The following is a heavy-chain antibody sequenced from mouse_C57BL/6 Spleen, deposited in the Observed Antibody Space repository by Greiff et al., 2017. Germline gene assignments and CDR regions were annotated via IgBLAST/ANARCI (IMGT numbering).Heavy chain of an antibody. CDR3: ARWSSVRGFAY. CDR2: IDPSDSYT. V-gene: IGHV1-50*01. Sequence: QVQLQQPGAELVKPGASVKLSCKASGYTFTSYWMQWVKQRPGQGLEWIGEIDPSDSYTNYNQKFKGKATLTVDTSSSTAYMQLSSLTSEDSAVYYCARWSSVRGFAYWGQGTLVTVSA. D-gene: IGHD3-2*02. J-gene: IGHJ3*01. CDR1: GYTFTSYW.